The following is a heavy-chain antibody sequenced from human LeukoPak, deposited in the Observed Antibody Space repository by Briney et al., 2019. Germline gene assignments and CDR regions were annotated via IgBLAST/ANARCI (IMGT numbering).Heavy chain of an antibody. V-gene: IGHV4-4*07. Sequence: PSETLSLTCTVSGGSISSYYWSWIRQPAGKGLEWIGRIYTSGSTNYNPSLKSRVTMSVDTSKNQFSLKLSSVTAADSAVYYCARAPSASVRGQNFDYWGQGTLVTVSS. CDR2: IYTSGST. D-gene: IGHD3-10*01. CDR1: GGSISSYY. CDR3: ARAPSASVRGQNFDY. J-gene: IGHJ4*02.